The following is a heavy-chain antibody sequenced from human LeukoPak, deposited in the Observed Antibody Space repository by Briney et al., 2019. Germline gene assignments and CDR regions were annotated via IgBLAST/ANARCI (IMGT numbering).Heavy chain of an antibody. CDR3: ARGYSYGSAWFDP. D-gene: IGHD5-18*01. V-gene: IGHV4-38-2*02. Sequence: SETLSLTCTVSGYSISSGYYWGWIRQPPGKGLEWIGSIYHSGSTYYNPSLKNRVTISVDTSKNQFSLKLSSVTAADTAVYYCARGYSYGSAWFDPWGQGTLVTVSS. CDR1: GYSISSGYY. CDR2: IYHSGST. J-gene: IGHJ5*02.